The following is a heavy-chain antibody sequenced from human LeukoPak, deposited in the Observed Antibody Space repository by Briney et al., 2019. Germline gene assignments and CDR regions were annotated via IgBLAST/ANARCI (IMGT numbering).Heavy chain of an antibody. D-gene: IGHD6-19*01. V-gene: IGHV5-10-1*01. Sequence: GESLKISCKGSGYSFTRYCISWVRQMPGKGLGLVGRIDPGDSYNNYSPSFQGHVTISADKSISTAYLQWSSRKASDTAMYYCARHYSSGSDFDYWGQGTLVTVSS. J-gene: IGHJ4*02. CDR1: GYSFTRYC. CDR2: IDPGDSYN. CDR3: ARHYSSGSDFDY.